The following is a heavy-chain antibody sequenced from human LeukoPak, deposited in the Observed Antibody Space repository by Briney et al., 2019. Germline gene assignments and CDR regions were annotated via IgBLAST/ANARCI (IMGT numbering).Heavy chain of an antibody. V-gene: IGHV4-34*01. J-gene: IGHJ4*02. Sequence: PSETLSLTCAVYGGSFSGYYWSWIRQPPGKGLEWIGEINHSGSTNYNPSLKSRVTISVDTSKNQFSLKLSSVTAADTAVYYCASRSNYFDYWGQRTLVTVSS. CDR2: INHSGST. CDR3: ASRSNYFDY. D-gene: IGHD3-10*01. CDR1: GGSFSGYY.